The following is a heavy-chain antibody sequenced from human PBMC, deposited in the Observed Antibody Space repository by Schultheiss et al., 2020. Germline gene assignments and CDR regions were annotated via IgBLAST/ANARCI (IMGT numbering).Heavy chain of an antibody. V-gene: IGHV4-4*02. CDR3: ARAPREGFYDY. J-gene: IGHJ4*02. Sequence: SETLSLTCAVSGGSISSSNWWSWVRQPPGKGLEWIGEIYHSGSTNYNPSLKSRVTISVDTSKNQFSLKLSSVTAADTAVYYCARAPREGFYDYWGQGTLVTVSS. CDR1: GGSISSSNW. CDR2: IYHSGST. D-gene: IGHD1-26*01.